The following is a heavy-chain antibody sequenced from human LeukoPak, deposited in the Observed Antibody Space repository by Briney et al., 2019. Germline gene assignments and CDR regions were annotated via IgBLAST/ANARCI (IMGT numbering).Heavy chain of an antibody. J-gene: IGHJ3*02. Sequence: ASVKVSCKASGYTFTSYAIHWVRQAPGQRLEWMGWINAGNGNTKYSQEFQGRVTITRDTSASTAYMELSSLRSEDTALYYCARVDTTIDAFDIWGQGTMVTVSS. V-gene: IGHV1-3*03. CDR2: INAGNGNT. CDR1: GYTFTSYA. CDR3: ARVDTTIDAFDI. D-gene: IGHD5-18*01.